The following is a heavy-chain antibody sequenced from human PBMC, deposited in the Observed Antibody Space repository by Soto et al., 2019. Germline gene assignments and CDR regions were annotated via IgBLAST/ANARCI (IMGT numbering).Heavy chain of an antibody. J-gene: IGHJ6*02. CDR1: GSLPVGSLSTYF. D-gene: IGHD3-3*01. Sequence: PSETLSLTCGLSGSLPVGSLSTYFWTWIRQPPGKGLEWIGEINHSGSPNYSPSLRGRVTISLDTSKKQFSLNLGSVTAADTAVYFCARARFSQWSQDYYGLDVWGQGTTVTVSS. CDR2: INHSGSP. V-gene: IGHV4-34*01. CDR3: ARARFSQWSQDYYGLDV.